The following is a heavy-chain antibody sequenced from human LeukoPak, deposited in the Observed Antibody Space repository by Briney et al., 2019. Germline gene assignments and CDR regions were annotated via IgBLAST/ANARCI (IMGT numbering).Heavy chain of an antibody. Sequence: ASVKVSCKASGYPFIGNYIHWVRQAPGQGLEWMGWINPNSGGTQYSQKFQGRVTLTRDTSITTGYMELSGLTSDDTAVYYCASLSYYDLSGYFYWGQGTLVAVSS. D-gene: IGHD3-22*01. CDR3: ASLSYYDLSGYFY. CDR1: GYPFIGNY. V-gene: IGHV1-2*02. CDR2: INPNSGGT. J-gene: IGHJ4*02.